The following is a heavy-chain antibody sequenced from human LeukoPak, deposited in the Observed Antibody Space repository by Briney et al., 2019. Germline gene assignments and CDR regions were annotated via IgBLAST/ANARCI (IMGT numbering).Heavy chain of an antibody. CDR3: ARVEAGYSYGRKTDYYYYMDV. Sequence: PSETLSLTCTVSGGSISSYYWSWIRQPAGKGLEWIGRIYTSGSTNYNPSLKSRVTMSVDTSKNQFSLKLSSVTAADTAVYYCARVEAGYSYGRKTDYYYYMDVWGKGTTVTISS. J-gene: IGHJ6*03. V-gene: IGHV4-4*07. CDR1: GGSISSYY. D-gene: IGHD5-18*01. CDR2: IYTSGST.